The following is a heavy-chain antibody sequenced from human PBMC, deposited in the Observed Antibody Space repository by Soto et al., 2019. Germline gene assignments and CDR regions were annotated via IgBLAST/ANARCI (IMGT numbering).Heavy chain of an antibody. Sequence: SLRLSCAASGFTFSSYEMNWVRQAPGKGLEWVSYISSSGSTIYYADSVKGRFTISRDNAKNSLYLQMNSLRAEDTAVYYCARESYDILTGPNWFDPWGQGTLVTVSS. D-gene: IGHD3-9*01. V-gene: IGHV3-48*03. CDR3: ARESYDILTGPNWFDP. J-gene: IGHJ5*02. CDR1: GFTFSSYE. CDR2: ISSSGSTI.